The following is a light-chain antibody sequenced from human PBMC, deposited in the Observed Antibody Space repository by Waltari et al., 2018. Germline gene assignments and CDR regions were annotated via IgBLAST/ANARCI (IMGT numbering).Light chain of an antibody. CDR3: GTWDSSLSGAV. CDR1: SSNIGNNY. Sequence: QSVLTQPPSVSAAPGQRVTISCSVGSSNIGNNYVSWYRQFPGTAPKLLIYEHNERPAGVPGRFLGSKSGTSATLDITGLQAGDEADYYCGTWDSSLSGAVFGGGTHLTVL. J-gene: IGLJ7*01. V-gene: IGLV1-51*02. CDR2: EHN.